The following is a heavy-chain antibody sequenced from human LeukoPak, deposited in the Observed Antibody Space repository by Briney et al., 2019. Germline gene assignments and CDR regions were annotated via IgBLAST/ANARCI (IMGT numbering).Heavy chain of an antibody. Sequence: TGGSLRLSCAASGFTFSTYAMSWVRQAPGKGLEWVSAISGSGSSTYYADSVKGRFTISRDNSKNTLYLQMNRLRAEDTAVYYCAKAASNSLRYYXDYWGQGTLVTVSS. J-gene: IGHJ4*02. V-gene: IGHV3-23*01. CDR2: ISGSGSST. CDR3: AKAASNSLRYYXDY. CDR1: GFTFSTYA. D-gene: IGHD4-11*01.